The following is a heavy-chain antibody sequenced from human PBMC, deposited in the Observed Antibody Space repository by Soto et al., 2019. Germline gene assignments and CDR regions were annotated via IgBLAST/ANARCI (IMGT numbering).Heavy chain of an antibody. CDR2: ISTDGSST. CDR1: GFTFSSFW. V-gene: IGHV3-74*01. Sequence: EVQLVESGGGLVQPGGSLRLSCAASGFTFSSFWMHWVRQTPGEGPVWVSRISTDGSSTGYADSVKGRFTISRDSAKNTLYLQLDSLSAEDTAIFHCGRVGTVTTRWGLLDYVGEGSVVTVSS. D-gene: IGHD4-17*01. CDR3: GRVGTVTTRWGLLDY. J-gene: IGHJ4*02.